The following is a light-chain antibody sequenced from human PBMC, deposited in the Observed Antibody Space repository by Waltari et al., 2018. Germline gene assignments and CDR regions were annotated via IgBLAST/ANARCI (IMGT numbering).Light chain of an antibody. CDR1: NYDVGYYNY. J-gene: IGLJ3*02. V-gene: IGLV2-11*01. CDR2: DVT. Sequence: QSALTQPRSVSESPGQSVTISCTGTNYDVGYYNYVSWYQHHPGKAPKLMIDDVTKRPAGGPDRFSGAKYGNTASLTISGLQAEDEADYYCSSYSGTYTLLFGGGTKLTVL. CDR3: SSYSGTYTLL.